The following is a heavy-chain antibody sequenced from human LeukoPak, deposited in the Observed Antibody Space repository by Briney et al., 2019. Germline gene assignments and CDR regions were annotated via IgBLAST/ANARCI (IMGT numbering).Heavy chain of an antibody. CDR3: ARDRPYYDILTGYYIGEAFDI. CDR1: GFTVCSKY. V-gene: IGHV3-53*01. CDR2: IYCGGSK. Sequence: PGGSLTLFCAASGFTVCSKYMRWARQAPGKGLEWVSVIYCGGSKYYADSVKGRFTISRDNSKNTLYLQMNSLRDEDTAVYYCARDRPYYDILTGYYIGEAFDIWGQGTMVTVSS. D-gene: IGHD3-9*01. J-gene: IGHJ3*02.